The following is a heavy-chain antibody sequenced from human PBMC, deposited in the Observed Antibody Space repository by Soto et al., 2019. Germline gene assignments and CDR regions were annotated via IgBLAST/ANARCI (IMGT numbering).Heavy chain of an antibody. CDR2: IYYSGST. Sequence: PSETLSLTCTVSGGSISSSSYYWGWIRQPPGKGLEWIGSIYYSGSTYYNPSLKSRVTISVDTSKNQFSLKLSSVTAADTAVYYCALTVQHYYYGMDVWGQGTTVTVSS. V-gene: IGHV4-39*01. D-gene: IGHD5-18*01. J-gene: IGHJ6*02. CDR1: GGSISSSSYY. CDR3: ALTVQHYYYGMDV.